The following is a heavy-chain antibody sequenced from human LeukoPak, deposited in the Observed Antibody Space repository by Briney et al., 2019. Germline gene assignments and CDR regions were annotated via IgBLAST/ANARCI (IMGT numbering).Heavy chain of an antibody. D-gene: IGHD3-3*01. CDR1: GFTFSTYA. Sequence: GGSLRLSCAASGFTFSTYAMHWVRQAPGKGLEWVALISYDGNNKYYADSVKGRFTISRDNSKNTLYLQMNSLRAEDTAVYYCARDGGYYDFWSGTPPDVWGKGTTVTVSS. CDR2: ISYDGNNK. V-gene: IGHV3-30-3*01. CDR3: ARDGGYYDFWSGTPPDV. J-gene: IGHJ6*04.